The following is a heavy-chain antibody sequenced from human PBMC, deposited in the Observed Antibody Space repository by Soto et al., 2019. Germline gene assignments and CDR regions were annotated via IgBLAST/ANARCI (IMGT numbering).Heavy chain of an antibody. CDR3: ARAGYGDAYYGMDV. CDR2: INPNSGGT. CDR1: GYTFTGYY. D-gene: IGHD4-17*01. J-gene: IGHJ6*02. V-gene: IGHV1-2*04. Sequence: ASVTVSCKASGYTFTGYYMHGVRQAPGQGLEWMGWINPNSGGTNYAQKFQGWVTLTRDTSISTAYMELSRLRSDDTAVYYCARAGYGDAYYGMDVWGQGTTVTSP.